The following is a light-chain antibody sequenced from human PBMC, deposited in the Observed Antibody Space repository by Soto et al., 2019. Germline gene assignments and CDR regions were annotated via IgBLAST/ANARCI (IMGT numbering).Light chain of an antibody. CDR3: QQYGSSGT. CDR1: QSVSNNY. J-gene: IGKJ1*01. Sequence: IVLTQTPGTLSLSPGERATLSCRPSQSVSNNYLAWYQQKPGQAPRLLIYGASNRATGIPDRFNVSGSGTDFTLTISRLEPEDFAVYYCQQYGSSGTFGQGTKVDIK. CDR2: GAS. V-gene: IGKV3-20*01.